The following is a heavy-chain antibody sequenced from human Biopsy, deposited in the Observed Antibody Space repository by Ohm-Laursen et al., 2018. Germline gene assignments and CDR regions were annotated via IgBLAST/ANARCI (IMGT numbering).Heavy chain of an antibody. V-gene: IGHV4-34*01. CDR2: INHSGRT. CDR1: GESFNGYY. J-gene: IGHJ4*02. CDR3: ARDDAVTVIRGLYY. Sequence: TLSLTCAVYGESFNGYYWSWIRQTPGKGLEWIGEINHSGRTNYNPSLKSRVTISVDTSKNQFSLRLSSVTAEDTAVYYCARDDAVTVIRGLYYWGQGALVTVSS. D-gene: IGHD2-21*02.